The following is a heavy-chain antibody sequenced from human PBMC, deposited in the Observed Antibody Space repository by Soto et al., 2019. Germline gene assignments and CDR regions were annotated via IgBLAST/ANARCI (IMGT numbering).Heavy chain of an antibody. Sequence: GGSLRLSCAASRFTFSAYEMHWFRQAPGKGLEWVSYISTSGSTVYYADSVKGRFTVSRDNTRNSLYLQMDSLRDEDAALYYCVRYCGTTLCNGVATRTFDYWGQGTLVTVSS. CDR3: VRYCGTTLCNGVATRTFDY. D-gene: IGHD5-12*01. V-gene: IGHV3-48*03. J-gene: IGHJ4*02. CDR1: RFTFSAYE. CDR2: ISTSGSTV.